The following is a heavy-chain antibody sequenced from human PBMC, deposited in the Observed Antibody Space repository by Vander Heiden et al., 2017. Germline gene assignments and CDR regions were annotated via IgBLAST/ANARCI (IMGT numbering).Heavy chain of an antibody. Sequence: EVQLSESGGGLVQPGGSLRLSCAASGFTFSSYAMSLVRQAQGKGVEWVSEIRGSGGSTYYADSVKGRFTISRDNSKNTLYLQMNSLRAEDTAVYYCAISIAVAGWGQGTLVTVSS. CDR2: IRGSGGST. D-gene: IGHD6-19*01. CDR3: AISIAVAG. CDR1: GFTFSSYA. V-gene: IGHV3-23*01. J-gene: IGHJ4*02.